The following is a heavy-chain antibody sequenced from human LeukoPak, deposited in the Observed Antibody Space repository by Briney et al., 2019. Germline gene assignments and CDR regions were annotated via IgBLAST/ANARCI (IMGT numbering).Heavy chain of an antibody. V-gene: IGHV3-30-3*01. CDR2: ISYDGSNK. CDR3: ARGSFSYDSSGYGKEDYYFDY. CDR1: GFTFSTYA. J-gene: IGHJ4*02. Sequence: PGLSLRLSCAASGFTFSTYAMHWFRQPPGTGLASVEVISYDGSNKYYADSVKGRFTISRDNSKNTLYLQMNSLRAEDTAVYYCARGSFSYDSSGYGKEDYYFDYWGQGTLVTVSS. D-gene: IGHD3-22*01.